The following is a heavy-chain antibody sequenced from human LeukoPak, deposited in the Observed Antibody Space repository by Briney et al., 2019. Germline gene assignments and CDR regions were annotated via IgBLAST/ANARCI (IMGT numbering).Heavy chain of an antibody. V-gene: IGHV3-23*01. CDR2: ISGSGGST. J-gene: IGHJ4*02. CDR1: GFTFSSYA. D-gene: IGHD3-9*01. CDR3: AKAPSHNVYDILTGYYLDY. Sequence: GGSMRLSCAASGFTFSSYAMSWVRQAPGKGLEWVSAISGSGGSTYYADSVKGRFTISRDNSKNTLYLQMNSLRAEDTAVYYCAKAPSHNVYDILTGYYLDYWGQGTLVTVSS.